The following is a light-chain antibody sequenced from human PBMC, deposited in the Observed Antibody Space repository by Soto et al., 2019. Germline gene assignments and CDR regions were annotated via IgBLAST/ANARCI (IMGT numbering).Light chain of an antibody. V-gene: IGLV4-69*01. CDR2: VNSDGSH. CDR1: SGRSSYA. Sequence: QLVLTQSPSASASLGASVKLTCTLSSGRSSYAIAWHRQQPQKGPRYLMKVNSDGSHSKGDGIPDRFSGSSSGTERYLTISSLQSEDEADYYCQTWATGIVVFGGGTKLTVL. CDR3: QTWATGIVV. J-gene: IGLJ2*01.